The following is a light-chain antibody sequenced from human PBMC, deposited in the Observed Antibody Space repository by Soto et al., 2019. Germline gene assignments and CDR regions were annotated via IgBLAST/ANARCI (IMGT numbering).Light chain of an antibody. Sequence: EIVLTQSPGILSLSPGERATLSCRASQNLGSNYLAWYQQRPGQAPRLVIFGASDRAAGVPDRFSGTGSATDFTLTINRLEPDDFVVYYCHRYGTSPPYSFCQGTRLEL. CDR2: GAS. V-gene: IGKV3-20*01. J-gene: IGKJ2*03. CDR3: HRYGTSPPYS. CDR1: QNLGSNY.